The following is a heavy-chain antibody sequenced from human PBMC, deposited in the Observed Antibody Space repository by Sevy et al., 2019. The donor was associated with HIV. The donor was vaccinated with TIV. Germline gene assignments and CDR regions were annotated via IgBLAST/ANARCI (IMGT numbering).Heavy chain of an antibody. CDR1: GFIFSNFA. V-gene: IGHV3-74*01. D-gene: IGHD3-3*01. CDR3: AREGVDFWSGPVDYYYGMDV. J-gene: IGHJ6*02. Sequence: GGSLRLSCTVSGFIFSNFAMHWVRQAPGKGLEWVSRINGDGNSPIYADSVQGRFTISRDNAKNTLFLQMNSLRAEDTGIYYCAREGVDFWSGPVDYYYGMDVWGQGTTVTVSS. CDR2: INGDGNSP.